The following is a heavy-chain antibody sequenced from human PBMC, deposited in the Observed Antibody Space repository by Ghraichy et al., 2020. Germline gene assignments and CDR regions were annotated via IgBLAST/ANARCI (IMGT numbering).Heavy chain of an antibody. CDR1: GYTFTRYG. J-gene: IGHJ4*02. V-gene: IGHV1-18*01. CDR2: ISAYNDDR. D-gene: IGHD1-26*01. Sequence: ASVKVSCKASGYTFTRYGVSWVRQAPGQGLEWMGWISAYNDDRNYAKKFQGRVTMTRDTDTGTAYMELRSLISDDKAVYYCSSVRNELSDTEWAFADYWGQGTLVTVSS. CDR3: SSVRNELSDTEWAFADY.